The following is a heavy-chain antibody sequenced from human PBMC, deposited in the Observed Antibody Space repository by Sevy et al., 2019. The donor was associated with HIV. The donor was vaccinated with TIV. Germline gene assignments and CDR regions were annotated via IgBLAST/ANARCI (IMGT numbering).Heavy chain of an antibody. D-gene: IGHD5-12*01. CDR1: GFTFSDHY. J-gene: IGHJ4*02. V-gene: IGHV3-72*01. Sequence: GGSLRLSCAASGFTFSDHYMDWVRQAPGKGLEWVGRTRNKANSYTTEYAASVKGRFTISRDDSKNSLYLQMNSLKTEDTAVYYCAREDIVATIYYWGQGTLVTVSS. CDR3: AREDIVATIYY. CDR2: TRNKANSYTT.